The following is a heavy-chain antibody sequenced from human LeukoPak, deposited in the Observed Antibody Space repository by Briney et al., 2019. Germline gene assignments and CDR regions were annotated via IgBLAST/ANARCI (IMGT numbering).Heavy chain of an antibody. CDR1: GYSISSGHY. V-gene: IGHV4-38-2*01. CDR3: ARRPLGAAADAFDI. J-gene: IGHJ3*02. D-gene: IGHD3-16*01. Sequence: SETLSLTCAVSGYSISSGHYWGWIRQSPAKGLEWIGSIYYRGSTYYNPSLKSRVTISVDTSKNHFSLKLSSVTAADTAVYYCARRPLGAAADAFDIWGQGTMVTVSS. CDR2: IYYRGST.